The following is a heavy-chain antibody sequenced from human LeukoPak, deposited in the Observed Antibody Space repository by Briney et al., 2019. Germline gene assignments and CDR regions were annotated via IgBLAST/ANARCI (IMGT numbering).Heavy chain of an antibody. V-gene: IGHV3-30*18. CDR3: AKGQKRIAVAAAFDY. CDR1: GFTFSSYG. CDR2: ISYDGSNK. D-gene: IGHD6-19*01. Sequence: GRSLRLSCAASGFTFSSYGMHWVRQAPGKGLEWVAVISYDGSNKYYADSVKGRFTISRDNSKDTLYLQMNSLRAEDTAVYYCAKGQKRIAVAAAFDYWGQGTLVTVSS. J-gene: IGHJ4*02.